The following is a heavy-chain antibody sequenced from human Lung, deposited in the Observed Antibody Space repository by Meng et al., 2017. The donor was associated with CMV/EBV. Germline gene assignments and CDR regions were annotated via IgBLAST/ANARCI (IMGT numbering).Heavy chain of an antibody. CDR1: GFTFSSYW. CDR2: INQDGNEE. Sequence: GESXKISCAASGFTFSSYWMSWVRQAPGKGLEWVANINQDGNEEYYVDSLKGRFTISRDNAKNSLYLQMTSLRAEDTAVYYCAREGTLSPYYYYYGMDVWGQGTTVTVSS. CDR3: AREGTLSPYYYYYGMDV. V-gene: IGHV3-7*01. J-gene: IGHJ6*02.